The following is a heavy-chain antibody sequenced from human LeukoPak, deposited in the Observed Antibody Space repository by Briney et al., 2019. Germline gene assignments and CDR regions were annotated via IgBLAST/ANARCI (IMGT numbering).Heavy chain of an antibody. CDR2: ISHSGST. V-gene: IGHV4-34*01. Sequence: SETLSLTCAIYDETFSGYYRSWIRQPPGKGLEWMGGISHSGSTNYNPSLESRVTISLDTSKTHSSLRLTSVTAADTAVYYCAGGSTGSAYDYWGQGALVTVSP. D-gene: IGHD7-27*01. J-gene: IGHJ4*02. CDR1: DETFSGYY. CDR3: AGGSTGSAYDY.